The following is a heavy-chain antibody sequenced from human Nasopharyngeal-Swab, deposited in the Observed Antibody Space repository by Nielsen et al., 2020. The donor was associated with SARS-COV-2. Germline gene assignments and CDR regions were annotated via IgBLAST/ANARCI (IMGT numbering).Heavy chain of an antibody. Sequence: ASVKVSCKASRGTLTNYAISWVRQAPGQGLEWMGWMNPKSGDVGYAQKFQGRVTMTRNTSTTTAYMELSSLRHEDTAVYYCARGAFGLGHSWFDPWGQGTLVTVSS. J-gene: IGHJ5*02. D-gene: IGHD3/OR15-3a*01. CDR3: ARGAFGLGHSWFDP. CDR2: MNPKSGDV. V-gene: IGHV1-8*01. CDR1: RGTLTNYA.